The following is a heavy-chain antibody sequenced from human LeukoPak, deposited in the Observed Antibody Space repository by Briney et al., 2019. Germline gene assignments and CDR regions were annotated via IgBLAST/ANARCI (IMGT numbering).Heavy chain of an antibody. Sequence: SETLSLTCAVYGGSFSGYYWSWIRQPPGKGLEWIGEINHSGSTNYNPSLKSRVTISVDTSKNQFSLKLSSVTAADTAVYYCAKILGYCSGGSCYQDNFGYWGQGTLVTVSS. D-gene: IGHD2-15*01. V-gene: IGHV4-34*01. CDR1: GGSFSGYY. J-gene: IGHJ4*02. CDR3: AKILGYCSGGSCYQDNFGY. CDR2: INHSGST.